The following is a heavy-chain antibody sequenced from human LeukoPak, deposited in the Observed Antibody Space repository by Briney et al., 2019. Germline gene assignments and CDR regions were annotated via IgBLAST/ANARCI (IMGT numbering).Heavy chain of an antibody. V-gene: IGHV3-30*18. D-gene: IGHD3-22*01. Sequence: PGGSLRLSCAASGFTFSSYGTHWVRQAPGKGLEWVAVISYDGSNKYYADSVKGRFTISRDNSKNTLYLQMNSLRAEDTAVYYCAKNGGSGYYFVAFDIWGQGTMVTVSS. CDR2: ISYDGSNK. CDR3: AKNGGSGYYFVAFDI. J-gene: IGHJ3*02. CDR1: GFTFSSYG.